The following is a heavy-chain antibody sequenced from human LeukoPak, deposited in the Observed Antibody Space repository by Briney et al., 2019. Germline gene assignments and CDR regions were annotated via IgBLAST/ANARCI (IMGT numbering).Heavy chain of an antibody. Sequence: GGSLRLSCAASGFTFSSYEVNWVRQAPGKGLEWVSYISSSGSTIYYADSVKGRFTISRDNAKNSLYLQMNSLRAEDTAVYYCARARAGYSSYWGQGTLVTVSS. D-gene: IGHD6-19*01. CDR2: ISSSGSTI. CDR3: ARARAGYSSY. CDR1: GFTFSSYE. V-gene: IGHV3-48*03. J-gene: IGHJ4*02.